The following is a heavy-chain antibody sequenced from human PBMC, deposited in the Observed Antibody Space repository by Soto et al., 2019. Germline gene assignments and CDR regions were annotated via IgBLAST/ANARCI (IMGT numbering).Heavy chain of an antibody. CDR3: SRGTDAYKTGNY. Sequence: SETLSLTCAVYSGSFSQYYWSWIRQPPGKGLEWIGEIHPSGNTNYNPSLQSRGTISVDTSKTQFSLKLSSVTAADTAIYYCSRGTDAYKTGNYWGQGTLVTVSS. J-gene: IGHJ4*02. D-gene: IGHD1-1*01. V-gene: IGHV4-34*01. CDR2: IHPSGNT. CDR1: SGSFSQYY.